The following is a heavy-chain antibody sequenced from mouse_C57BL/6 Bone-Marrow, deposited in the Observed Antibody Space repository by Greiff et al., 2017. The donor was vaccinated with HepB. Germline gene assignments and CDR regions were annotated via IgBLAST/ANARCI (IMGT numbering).Heavy chain of an antibody. V-gene: IGHV5-6*01. D-gene: IGHD2-4*01. CDR1: GFTFSSYG. J-gene: IGHJ1*03. Sequence: VQLQQSGGDLVKPGGSLKLSCAASGFTFSSYGMSWVRQTPDKRLEWVATISSGGSYTYYPDSVKGRFTISRDNAKNTLYLQMSSLKSEDTAMYYCARRGDYDGYFDVWGTGTTVTVSS. CDR3: ARRGDYDGYFDV. CDR2: ISSGGSYT.